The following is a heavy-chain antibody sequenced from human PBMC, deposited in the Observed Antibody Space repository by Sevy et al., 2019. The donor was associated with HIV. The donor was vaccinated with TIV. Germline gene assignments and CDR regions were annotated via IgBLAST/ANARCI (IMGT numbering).Heavy chain of an antibody. CDR1: GFTFDDYG. V-gene: IGHV3-9*01. CDR2: ISWNSGSI. CDR3: AKDVGQWLGKDAFDV. D-gene: IGHD6-19*01. Sequence: GGSLRLSCAASGFTFDDYGINWVRQAPGKGLEWVSGISWNSGSIGYVDSVKGRFTISRDNAKNSLYLQMNSLRPDDTGLYYCAKDVGQWLGKDAFDVWGRGTMVTVSS. J-gene: IGHJ3*01.